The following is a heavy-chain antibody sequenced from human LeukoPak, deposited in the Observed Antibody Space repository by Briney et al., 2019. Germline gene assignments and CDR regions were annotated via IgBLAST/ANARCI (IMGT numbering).Heavy chain of an antibody. CDR1: GFTFSSYE. Sequence: PGGSLRLSCAASGFTFSSYEMNWVRQAPGKGLEWVSYISSSGSSIYYADSVKGRFTISRDNAKNSLYLQMNSLRAEDTAVYYCASPVVVALDAFDIWGQGTMVTVSS. CDR3: ASPVVVALDAFDI. J-gene: IGHJ3*02. V-gene: IGHV3-48*03. D-gene: IGHD3-22*01. CDR2: ISSSGSSI.